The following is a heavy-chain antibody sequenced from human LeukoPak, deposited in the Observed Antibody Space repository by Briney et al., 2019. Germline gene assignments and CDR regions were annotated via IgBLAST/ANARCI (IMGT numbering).Heavy chain of an antibody. CDR2: ISGSGGST. CDR3: AKDRRGLKYYYYGMDV. D-gene: IGHD1-26*01. Sequence: GGSLRLSCAASGFTFSSYAMSWVRQPPGKGLEWVSAISGSGGSTYYADSVKGRFTISRDNSKNTLYLQMNSLRAEDTAVYYCAKDRRGLKYYYYGMDVWGQGTTVTVSS. V-gene: IGHV3-23*01. J-gene: IGHJ6*02. CDR1: GFTFSSYA.